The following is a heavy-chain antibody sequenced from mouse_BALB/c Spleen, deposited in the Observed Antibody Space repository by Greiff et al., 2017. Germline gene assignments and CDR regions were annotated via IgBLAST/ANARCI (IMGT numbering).Heavy chain of an antibody. CDR1: GYTFTSYW. CDR3: ARYGITTGGFAY. D-gene: IGHD2-4*01. J-gene: IGHJ3*01. Sequence: QVQLQQSGAELAKPGASVKMSCKASGYTFTSYWMHWVKQRPGQGLEWIGYINPSTGYTEYNQKFKDKATLTADKSSSTAYMQLSSLTSEDSAVYYCARYGITTGGFAYWGQGTLVTVSA. V-gene: IGHV1-7*01. CDR2: INPSTGYT.